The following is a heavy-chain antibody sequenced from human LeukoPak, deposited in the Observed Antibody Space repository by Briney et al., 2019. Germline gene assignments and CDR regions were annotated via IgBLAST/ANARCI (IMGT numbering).Heavy chain of an antibody. J-gene: IGHJ3*02. CDR1: GYSISSSNW. V-gene: IGHV4-28*01. CDR2: IYYSGST. CDR3: ARTLVGATDAFDI. Sequence: PSDTLSLTCAVPGYSISSSNWWGWIRQPPGKGLEWIGYIYYSGSTYYNPSLKSRVTMSVDTSKNQFSLKLSSVTAVDTAVYYCARTLVGATDAFDIWGQGTMVTVSS. D-gene: IGHD1-26*01.